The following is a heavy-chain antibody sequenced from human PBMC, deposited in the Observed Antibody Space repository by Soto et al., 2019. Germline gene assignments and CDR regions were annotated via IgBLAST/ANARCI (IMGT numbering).Heavy chain of an antibody. J-gene: IGHJ4*02. CDR2: ISSSSSYI. V-gene: IGHV3-21*01. CDR1: GFTFSSYS. D-gene: IGHD3-9*01. CDR3: ARGGYYDILTGYYYADY. Sequence: GGSLRLSCAASGFTFSSYSMNWVRQAPGKGLEWVSSISSSSSYIYYADSVKGRFTISRDNAKNSLYLQMNSLRAEDTAVYYCARGGYYDILTGYYYADYWGQGTLVTVSS.